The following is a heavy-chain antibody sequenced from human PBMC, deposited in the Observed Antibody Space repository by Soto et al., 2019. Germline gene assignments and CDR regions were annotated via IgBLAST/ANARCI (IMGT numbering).Heavy chain of an antibody. J-gene: IGHJ4*01. V-gene: IGHV1-18*01. CDR3: SRGTSIPASGDY. Sequence: QVQLVQSGAEVKKPGASVKVSCKASGYTFTNYGINWVRQAPGQGLEWLGWVSAYNGERRYAQRVQARVIMTTDTSKTTAYMELRSLRSDDTAVYSCSRGTSIPASGDYWGQGTLVTVSS. CDR2: VSAYNGER. CDR1: GYTFTNYG. D-gene: IGHD6-6*01.